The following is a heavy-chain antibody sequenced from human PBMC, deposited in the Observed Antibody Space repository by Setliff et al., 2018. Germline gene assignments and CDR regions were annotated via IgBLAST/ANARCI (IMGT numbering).Heavy chain of an antibody. J-gene: IGHJ3*02. V-gene: IGHV4-59*01. CDR3: ARGKTFFGAFIRAFDI. CDR2: IYYSGNT. Sequence: PPGKGLEWIGSIYYSGNTNYNPSLKSRVTISIDTSKNQFSLKLSSVTAADTAVYHCARGKTFFGAFIRAFDIWGQGRMVTVS. D-gene: IGHD3-3*01.